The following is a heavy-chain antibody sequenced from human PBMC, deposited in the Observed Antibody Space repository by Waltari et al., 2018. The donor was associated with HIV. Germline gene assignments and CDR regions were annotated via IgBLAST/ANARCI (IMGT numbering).Heavy chain of an antibody. CDR3: SKEGGLIGDDY. D-gene: IGHD3-22*01. V-gene: IGHV3-23*01. J-gene: IGHJ4*02. CDR1: GFRFSNSA. CDR2: INPTGRRT. Sequence: EVQLLESGGGLVQPGGSLRLSCAASGFRFSNSAMSWGRQAPGKGLEWVSAINPTGRRTFYADSVKGRFTISRDNSKNTLYLQLNSLRAEDTAIYYCSKEGGLIGDDYWGQGTLVTVSS.